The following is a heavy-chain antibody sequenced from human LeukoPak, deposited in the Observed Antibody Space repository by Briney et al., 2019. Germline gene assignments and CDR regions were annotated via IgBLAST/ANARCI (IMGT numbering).Heavy chain of an antibody. CDR3: AKDHGIYGSGTYYFDY. V-gene: IGHV3-30*02. CDR2: IRYDGSNK. Sequence: PGGSLRLSCAASGFTFSSYGMHWVRQAPGKGLEWVAFIRYDGSNKYYADSVKGRFTISRDDSKNTLYLQMNSLRAEDTAVYYCAKDHGIYGSGTYYFDYWGQGTLVTVSS. D-gene: IGHD3-10*01. J-gene: IGHJ4*02. CDR1: GFTFSSYG.